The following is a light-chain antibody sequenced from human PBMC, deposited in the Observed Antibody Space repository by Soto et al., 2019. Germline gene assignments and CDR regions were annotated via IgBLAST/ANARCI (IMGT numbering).Light chain of an antibody. J-gene: IGLJ1*01. CDR3: SSYAGSRV. Sequence: QSVLTQPPSASGSPGQPVTISCTGTSSDVGGYNYVSWYQQHPGKAPKLMIYEVSKRPSGVPDRFSGSKSANTASLTVSGLQAEDEADYFFSSYAGSRVFRIATQVTL. V-gene: IGLV2-8*01. CDR2: EVS. CDR1: SSDVGGYNY.